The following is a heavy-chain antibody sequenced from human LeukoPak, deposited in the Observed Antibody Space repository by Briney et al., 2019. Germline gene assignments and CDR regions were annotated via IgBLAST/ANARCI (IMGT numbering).Heavy chain of an antibody. CDR3: AKDGAWLRFGGDEY. Sequence: GGSLRLSCAASGFTFSSYAMIWVRHAPGKGLEGGSDISCSCGSTYYTDSVKGRFTISRDKYTNTLYLQMNSLRAEDPAVYSCAKDGAWLRFGGDEYWGQGTLVTLSS. V-gene: IGHV3-23*01. J-gene: IGHJ4*02. CDR1: GFTFSSYA. CDR2: ISCSCGST. D-gene: IGHD5-12*01.